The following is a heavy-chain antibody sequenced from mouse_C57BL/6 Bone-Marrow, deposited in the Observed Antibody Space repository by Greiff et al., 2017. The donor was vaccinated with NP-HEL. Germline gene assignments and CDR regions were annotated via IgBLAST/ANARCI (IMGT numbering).Heavy chain of an antibody. Sequence: EVQLVESGGGLVKPGGSLKLSCAASGFTFSDYGMHWVRQAPEKGLEWVAYISSGSSTIYYADTVKGRFTISRDNAKNTLFLQMTSLRSEDTAMYYCARDYYDYVYAMDYWGQGTSVTVSS. D-gene: IGHD2-4*01. V-gene: IGHV5-17*01. J-gene: IGHJ4*01. CDR2: ISSGSSTI. CDR1: GFTFSDYG. CDR3: ARDYYDYVYAMDY.